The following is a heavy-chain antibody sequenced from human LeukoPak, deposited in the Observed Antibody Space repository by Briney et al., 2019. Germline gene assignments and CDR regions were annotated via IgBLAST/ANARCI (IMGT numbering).Heavy chain of an antibody. D-gene: IGHD2-21*02. J-gene: IGHJ4*01. CDR3: AAEVYRGGDCCHFDY. CDR1: GFTFSTYS. CDR2: ISSSSSAI. V-gene: IGHV3-48*02. Sequence: PGGSLRLSCAASGFTFSTYSMNWVRQAPGKGLEWVSYISSSSSAIYYADSAKGRFTISRDNAEYSLYLHMNSLRDEDTAVYYCAAEVYRGGDCCHFDYWGHGTLVTVSS.